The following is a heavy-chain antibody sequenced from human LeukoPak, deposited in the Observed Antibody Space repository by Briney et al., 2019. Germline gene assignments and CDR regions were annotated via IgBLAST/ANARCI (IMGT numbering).Heavy chain of an antibody. D-gene: IGHD6-13*01. Sequence: SETLSLTCTVSGGSISSYYWSWIRQPPGKGLEWIGYIYYSGSTNYNPSLKSRVTISVDTSKNQFSLKLSSVTAADTAVYYCAREAAAGLFDYWGQGTMVTVSS. V-gene: IGHV4-59*01. CDR2: IYYSGST. J-gene: IGHJ4*02. CDR1: GGSISSYY. CDR3: AREAAAGLFDY.